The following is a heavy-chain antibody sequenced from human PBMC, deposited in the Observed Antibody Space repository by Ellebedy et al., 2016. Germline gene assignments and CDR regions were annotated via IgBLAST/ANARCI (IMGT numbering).Heavy chain of an antibody. V-gene: IGHV3-7*03. CDR1: EFTFRNYW. D-gene: IGHD3-16*01. CDR2: INQDGSDK. CDR3: ARGSSARVEERGGDY. J-gene: IGHJ4*02. Sequence: GGSLRLSCAASEFTFRNYWMTWVRQAPGKGLEWVPTINQDGSDKYYVDSVKGRFTISRDNAKNSLYLQMNSLRAEDTAVYYCARGSSARVEERGGDYWGQGTLVIVSS.